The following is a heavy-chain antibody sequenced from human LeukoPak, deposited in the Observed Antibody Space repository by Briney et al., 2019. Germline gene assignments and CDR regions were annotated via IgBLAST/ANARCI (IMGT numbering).Heavy chain of an antibody. CDR3: ARSIRGATGGLDY. J-gene: IGHJ4*02. V-gene: IGHV3-23*01. CDR2: ISGSGGST. CDR1: GFTFSSYA. Sequence: GGSLRLSCAASGFTFSSYAMSWVRQAPGKGLEWVSAISGSGGSTYYADSVKGRFTISRDNSKNTLYLQMNSLRAEDTAVYYCARSIRGATGGLDYWGQGTLVTVSS. D-gene: IGHD1-26*01.